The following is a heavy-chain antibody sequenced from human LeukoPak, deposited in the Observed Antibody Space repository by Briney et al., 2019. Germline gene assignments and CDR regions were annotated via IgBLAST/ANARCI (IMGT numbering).Heavy chain of an antibody. CDR1: GFTFSSYA. CDR2: ISGSGGST. J-gene: IGHJ4*02. D-gene: IGHD2-15*01. V-gene: IGHV3-23*01. CDR3: AKVRYGYCSGGSCSYYFDY. Sequence: GGSLRLSCAASGFTFSSYAMSWVRQAPGKGLEWVSAISGSGGSTYYADSVKGRLTISRDNSKNTLYLQMNSLRAEETAVYYSAKVRYGYCSGGSCSYYFDYWGQGTLVTASS.